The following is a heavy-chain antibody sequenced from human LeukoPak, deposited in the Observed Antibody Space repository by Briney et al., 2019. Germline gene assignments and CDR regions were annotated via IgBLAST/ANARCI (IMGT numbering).Heavy chain of an antibody. J-gene: IGHJ4*02. V-gene: IGHV3-23*01. D-gene: IGHD5/OR15-5a*01. CDR1: GFTFSTYA. CDR3: TKDLRPDGLYDFDS. Sequence: GGSLSLSCAASGFTFSTYAMNWVRQAPGRGLEWVSVISGNSVTIHYADSVKGRFTISRDNSKNTVFLQMNSLKVEDTALYYCTKDLRPDGLYDFDSWGQGTLVTVSS. CDR2: ISGNSVTI.